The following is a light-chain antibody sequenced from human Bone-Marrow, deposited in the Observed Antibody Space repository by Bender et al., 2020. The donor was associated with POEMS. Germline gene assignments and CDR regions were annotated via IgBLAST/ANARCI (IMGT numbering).Light chain of an antibody. CDR1: KLGDKY. CDR3: QAWDTTAAV. J-gene: IGLJ2*01. V-gene: IGLV3-1*01. Sequence: SYELTQPPSVSVSPGQTANIICSGDKLGDKYVSWYQHKPGKSPLLIIYQDSQRPSGIPARFSGSNSGNTATLTVSGTQAMDEADYYCQAWDTTAAVFGGGTKLTVL. CDR2: QDS.